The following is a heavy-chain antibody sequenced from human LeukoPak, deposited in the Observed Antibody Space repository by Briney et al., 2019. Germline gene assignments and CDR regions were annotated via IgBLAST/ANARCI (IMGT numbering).Heavy chain of an antibody. D-gene: IGHD4-23*01. CDR2: IKQDESEK. CDR1: GFTFSSYW. CDR3: ARVSYGGTDY. J-gene: IGHJ4*02. Sequence: GGSLRLSCAASGFTFSSYWVTWVRQAPGKGLEWVANIKQDESEKYYVDSVKGRFTISRDNARNSLYLQMTSLRVEDTAVYYCARVSYGGTDYWGQGTLVTVSS. V-gene: IGHV3-7*01.